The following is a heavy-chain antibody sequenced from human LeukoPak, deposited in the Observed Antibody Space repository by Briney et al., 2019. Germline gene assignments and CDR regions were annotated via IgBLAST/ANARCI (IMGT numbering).Heavy chain of an antibody. CDR2: SYYSGST. V-gene: IGHV4-59*01. CDR1: GDSISSYY. D-gene: IGHD1-26*01. CDR3: ARDVVGGGNFDY. Sequence: SETLSLTCTVSGDSISSYYWSWIRQPPGKGLEWIGCSYYSGSTNYNPSLKSRVTISVDTSKNQFSLKLSSVTAADTAVYYCARDVVGGGNFDYWGQGTLVTVSS. J-gene: IGHJ4*02.